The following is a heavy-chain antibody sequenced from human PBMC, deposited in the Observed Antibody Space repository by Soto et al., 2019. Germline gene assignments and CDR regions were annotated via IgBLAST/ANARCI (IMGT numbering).Heavy chain of an antibody. Sequence: GASVKVSCKASGFTFTSSAMQWVRQARGQRLEWIGWIVVGSGNTNYAQKFQERVTITRDMSTSTAYMELSSLRSEDTAVYYCAADTSPIPIVGATPVDYGMDVWGQGTTVTVSS. J-gene: IGHJ6*02. CDR1: GFTFTSSA. V-gene: IGHV1-58*02. CDR2: IVVGSGNT. CDR3: AADTSPIPIVGATPVDYGMDV. D-gene: IGHD1-26*01.